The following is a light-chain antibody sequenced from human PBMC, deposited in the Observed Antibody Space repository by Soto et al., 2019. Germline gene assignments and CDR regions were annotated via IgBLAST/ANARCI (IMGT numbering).Light chain of an antibody. CDR3: QQYNNWPPAWT. CDR2: GAS. CDR1: QSVSSN. V-gene: IGKV3-15*01. Sequence: EIVMTQSPATLSVSPGERATLSCRASQSVSSNLAWYQQKPGQAPRLLIYGASTRATGIPARFSGSGSGTESTLTVSSLQSEDFAVYYCQQYNNWPPAWTFGQGTKVEIK. J-gene: IGKJ1*01.